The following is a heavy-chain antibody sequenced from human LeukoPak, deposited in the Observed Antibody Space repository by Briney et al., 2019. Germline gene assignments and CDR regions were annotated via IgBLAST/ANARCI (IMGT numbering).Heavy chain of an antibody. J-gene: IGHJ4*02. CDR1: GGSISSYY. D-gene: IGHD2-15*01. V-gene: IGHV4-59*01. CDR3: ARHGLGSDY. Sequence: SETLSLTCTVSGGSISSYYWSWIRQPPGKGLEWSGYSYYTGSSNYNPSLRSRVTISVDTSRNQYSLKLSSVTAADTAVYYCARHGLGSDYWGQGTLVTVSS. CDR2: SYYTGSS.